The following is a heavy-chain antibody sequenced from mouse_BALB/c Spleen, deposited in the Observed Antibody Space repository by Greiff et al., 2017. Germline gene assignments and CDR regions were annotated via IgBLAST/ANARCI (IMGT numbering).Heavy chain of an antibody. CDR3: ARCGNYPYYYAMDY. CDR2: INPYNDGT. V-gene: IGHV1-14*01. CDR1: GYTFTSYV. J-gene: IGHJ4*01. D-gene: IGHD2-1*01. Sequence: VHVKQSGPELVKPGASVKMSCKASGYTFTSYVMHWVKQKPGQGLEWIGYINPYNDGTKYNEKFKGKATLTSDKSSSTAYMELSSLTSEDSAVYYCARCGNYPYYYAMDYWGQGTSVTVSS.